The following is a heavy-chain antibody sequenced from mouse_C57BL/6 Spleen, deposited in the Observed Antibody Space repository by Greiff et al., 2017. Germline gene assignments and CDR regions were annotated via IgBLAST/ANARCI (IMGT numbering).Heavy chain of an antibody. CDR1: GYTFTDYY. D-gene: IGHD1-1*01. Sequence: VQLQQSGPVLVKPGASVKMSCKASGYTFTDYYMTWVKQSHGKSLEWIGVINPYNGGPTYNQKFKGKATLTVDTSSSTAYMELNSLTSEDSAVYYCARHYDGSSYRSYWYFDVWGTGTTVTVSS. CDR3: ARHYDGSSYRSYWYFDV. J-gene: IGHJ1*03. CDR2: INPYNGGP. V-gene: IGHV1-19*01.